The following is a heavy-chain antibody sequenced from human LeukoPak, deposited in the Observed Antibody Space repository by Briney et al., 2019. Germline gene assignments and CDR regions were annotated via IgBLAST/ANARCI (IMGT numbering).Heavy chain of an antibody. CDR3: ARGPGVFGRDY. CDR1: GYTFTIYY. V-gene: IGHV1-46*01. D-gene: IGHD3-10*01. Sequence: GASVTVSFKASGYTFTIYYMHWVRQAPGQGLEWMGIINPSGGSTSYAQKFQGRVTMTRDTSPSTVYMELSSLRSEDTAVYYCARGPGVFGRDYWGQGTMVTVSS. J-gene: IGHJ4*02. CDR2: INPSGGST.